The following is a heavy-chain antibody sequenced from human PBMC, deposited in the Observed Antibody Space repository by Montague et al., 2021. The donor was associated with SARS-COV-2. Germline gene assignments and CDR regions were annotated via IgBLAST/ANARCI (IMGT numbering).Heavy chain of an antibody. V-gene: IGHV2-70*01. J-gene: IGHJ4*02. CDR1: GFSLSTSGMC. D-gene: IGHD6-19*01. CDR3: ARISAWYSSGWSAFDY. Sequence: PALVKPTQTLTLTCTFSGFSLSTSGMCVSWIRQPPGKALEWLALIDWDDDKCYSTSLETRLTISKDTSKNQVVLTMTNMDPVDTATYYCARISAWYSSGWSAFDYWGQGTLVAVSS. CDR2: IDWDDDK.